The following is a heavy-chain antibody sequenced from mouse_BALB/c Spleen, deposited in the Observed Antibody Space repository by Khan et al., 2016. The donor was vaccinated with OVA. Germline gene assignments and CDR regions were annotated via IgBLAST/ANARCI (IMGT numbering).Heavy chain of an antibody. CDR3: ARAYYKYDGYYAMDY. CDR1: GFSLSRYN. Sequence: VKLLESGPGLVAPSQSLSITCTVSGFSLSRYNIHWVRQPPGKGLEWLGMIWGGGTTDYNSTLKSRLSISKDNSKSQVFLEMNSLQTEDTAMCYFARAYYKYDGYYAMDYWGQGTAVTVSS. D-gene: IGHD2-14*01. V-gene: IGHV2-6-4*01. J-gene: IGHJ4*01. CDR2: IWGGGTT.